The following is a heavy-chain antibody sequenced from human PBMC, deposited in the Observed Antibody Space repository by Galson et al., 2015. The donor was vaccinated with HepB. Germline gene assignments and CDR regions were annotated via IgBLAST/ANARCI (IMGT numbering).Heavy chain of an antibody. J-gene: IGHJ4*02. Sequence: SLRLSCAASGFTFSSYNMNWVRQAPGKGLEWVSYISSSSSFIYYADSVKGRFTISRDNAMNSLYLQMNSLRAEDTAVYYCARGSAVVVGYFDYWGQGTLVTVSS. CDR1: GFTFSSYN. D-gene: IGHD2-15*01. V-gene: IGHV3-21*01. CDR3: ARGSAVVVGYFDY. CDR2: ISSSSSFI.